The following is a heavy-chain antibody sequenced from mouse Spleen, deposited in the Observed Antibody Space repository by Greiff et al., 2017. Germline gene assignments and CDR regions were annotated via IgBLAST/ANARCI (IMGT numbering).Heavy chain of an antibody. J-gene: IGHJ4*01. CDR2: INSNGGST. CDR3: ARNWAYYAMDY. Sequence: EVKLVESGGGLVKPGGSLKLSCAASGFTFSSYAMSWVRQTPEKRLEWVAAINSNGGSTYYPDTVKDRFTISRDNAKNTLYLQMSSLRSEDTALYYCARNWAYYAMDYWGQGTSVTVSS. CDR1: GFTFSSYA. D-gene: IGHD4-1*01. V-gene: IGHV5-6-2*01.